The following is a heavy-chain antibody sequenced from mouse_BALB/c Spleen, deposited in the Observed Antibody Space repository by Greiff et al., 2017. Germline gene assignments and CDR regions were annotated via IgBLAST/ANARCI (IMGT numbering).Heavy chain of an antibody. D-gene: IGHD2-2*01. J-gene: IGHJ2*01. CDR1: GYSITSGYY. CDR2: ISYDGSN. V-gene: IGHV3-6*02. Sequence: EVQLQESGPGLVKPSQSLSLTCSVTGYSITSGYYWNWIRQFPGNKLEWMGYISYDGSNNYNPSLKNRISITRDTSKNQFFLKLNSVTTEDTATYYCARGWLPSFDYWGQGTTLTVSS. CDR3: ARGWLPSFDY.